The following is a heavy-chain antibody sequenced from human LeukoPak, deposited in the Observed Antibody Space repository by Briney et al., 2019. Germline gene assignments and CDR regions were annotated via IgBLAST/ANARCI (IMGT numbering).Heavy chain of an antibody. CDR1: GFAFSSYW. D-gene: IGHD2-15*01. CDR3: SRSATGGFFDS. Sequence: PGGSLRLSCAASGFAFSSYWMHWVRQGPGKGLAWVSRANGDGSDTSYADSVKGRFTISRDNAKNTLYLQMNSLRAEDTAVYYCSRSATGGFFDSWGQGTLVTVSS. V-gene: IGHV3-74*01. CDR2: ANGDGSDT. J-gene: IGHJ4*02.